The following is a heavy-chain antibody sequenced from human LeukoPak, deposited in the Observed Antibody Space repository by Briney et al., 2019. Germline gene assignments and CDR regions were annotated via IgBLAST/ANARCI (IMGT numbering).Heavy chain of an antibody. D-gene: IGHD5-24*01. V-gene: IGHV4-59*08. Sequence: PSETLSLTCTVSGGSISSYYWSWIRQPPGKGLEWIGRIYSSGSTNYNPSLQSRVTISVDMSKNQFSLRLSSVTAADTAVYYCARRRDGYNYDYWGQGTLVTVSS. CDR1: GGSISSYY. J-gene: IGHJ4*02. CDR2: IYSSGST. CDR3: ARRRDGYNYDY.